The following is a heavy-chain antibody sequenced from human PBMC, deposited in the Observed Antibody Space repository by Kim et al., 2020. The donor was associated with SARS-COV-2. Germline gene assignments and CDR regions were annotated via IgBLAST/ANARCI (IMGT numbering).Heavy chain of an antibody. CDR1: GFTFSSYD. J-gene: IGHJ6*02. Sequence: GGSLRLSCAASGFTFSSYDMHWVRQATGKGLEWVSAIGTAGDTYYPGSVKGRFTISRENAKNSLYLQMNSLRAGDTAVYYCARGGRYFAAGYGMDVWGQGTTVTVSS. V-gene: IGHV3-13*01. D-gene: IGHD3-9*01. CDR2: IGTAGDT. CDR3: ARGGRYFAAGYGMDV.